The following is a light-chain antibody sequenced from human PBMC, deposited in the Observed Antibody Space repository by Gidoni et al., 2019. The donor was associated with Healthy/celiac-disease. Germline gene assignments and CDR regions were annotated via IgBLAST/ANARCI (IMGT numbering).Light chain of an antibody. V-gene: IGLV2-8*01. J-gene: IGLJ1*01. CDR2: EVS. CDR1: SSDVGGYNY. CDR3: SSYAGSHNYV. Sequence: QSAPTQPPSASGSPGQSVTISCTGTSSDVGGYNYVSWYQQHPGNAPKLMFYEVSKRPSGVPDRFSGSKSGNTASLTVSALQAEDEAHYYGSSYAGSHNYVFGPGTKVTVL.